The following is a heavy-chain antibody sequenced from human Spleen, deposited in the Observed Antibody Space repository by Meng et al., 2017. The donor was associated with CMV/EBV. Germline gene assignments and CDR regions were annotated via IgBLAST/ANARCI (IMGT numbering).Heavy chain of an antibody. CDR1: GFTFSSYA. CDR3: ARELDAFDI. V-gene: IGHV3-23*01. Sequence: GESLKISCAASGFTFSSYAMSWVRQAPGKGLEWVSAISGSGGSTYYADSVKGRFTISRDNSKNALYLQMNSLRAEDTAVYYCARELDAFDIWDQGTMVTVSS. CDR2: ISGSGGST. J-gene: IGHJ3*02.